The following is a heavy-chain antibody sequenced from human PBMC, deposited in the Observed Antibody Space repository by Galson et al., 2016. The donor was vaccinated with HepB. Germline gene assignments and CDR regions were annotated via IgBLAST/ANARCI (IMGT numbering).Heavy chain of an antibody. J-gene: IGHJ6*02. V-gene: IGHV3-74*01. D-gene: IGHD3-10*01. Sequence: SLRLSCAASGFTFSNFWMHWVRQAPGKGLVWVSRIKNDGSDISYADSVKGRFTISRDNTKNTLYLQMNSLRAEDTAVYYCARGGESYVWGQGTSVTVSS. CDR3: ARGGESYV. CDR2: IKNDGSDI. CDR1: GFTFSNFW.